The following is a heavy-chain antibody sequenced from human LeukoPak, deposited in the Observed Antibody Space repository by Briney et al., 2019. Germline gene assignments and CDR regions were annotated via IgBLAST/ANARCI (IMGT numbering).Heavy chain of an antibody. CDR2: INHSGST. CDR1: GGSFSGYY. J-gene: IGHJ3*02. D-gene: IGHD2-15*01. CDR3: ARGGDIVVVVAATGAFDI. V-gene: IGHV4-34*01. Sequence: SETLSLTCAVYGGSFSGYYWSWIRQPPGKGLEWIGEINHSGSTNYNPSLKSRVTISVDTSKNQFSLKLSSVTAADTAVYYCARGGDIVVVVAATGAFDIWGQGTMVTVS.